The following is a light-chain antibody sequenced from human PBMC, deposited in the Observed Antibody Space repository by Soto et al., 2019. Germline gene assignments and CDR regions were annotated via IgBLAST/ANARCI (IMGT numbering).Light chain of an antibody. J-gene: IGKJ4*01. CDR3: QQYNKWPLT. V-gene: IGKV3-15*01. Sequence: EIVMTQSPATLSVSPGEKATLSCRASQTVSNNLAWYQQKPGQAPRLLIYFASTRATGIPARFSGSGSGTEFTLTISSLQPEDFAVYYCQQYNKWPLTFGGGTKLETK. CDR1: QTVSNN. CDR2: FAS.